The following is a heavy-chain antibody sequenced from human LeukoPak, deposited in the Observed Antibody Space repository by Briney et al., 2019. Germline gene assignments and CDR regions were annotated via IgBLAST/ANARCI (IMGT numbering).Heavy chain of an antibody. CDR2: INPYSGGT. J-gene: IGHJ3*02. V-gene: IGHV1-2*06. D-gene: IGHD3-10*01. Sequence: SVKVSCKASGYTFTDYYMHWVRQAPGQGLEWMGRINPYSGGTNYAQKFQGGVTMTRDTSIATIYMELSRLRSNDTAVYYCARAGSYGPTDAFDIWGQGTMVTVSS. CDR1: GYTFTDYY. CDR3: ARAGSYGPTDAFDI.